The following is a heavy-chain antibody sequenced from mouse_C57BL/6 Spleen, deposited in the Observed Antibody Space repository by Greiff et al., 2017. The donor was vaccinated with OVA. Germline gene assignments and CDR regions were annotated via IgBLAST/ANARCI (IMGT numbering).Heavy chain of an antibody. J-gene: IGHJ4*01. D-gene: IGHD2-3*01. Sequence: VQLQESGAELARPGASVKLSCKASGYTFTSYGISWVKQRTGQGLEWIGEIYPRSGNTYYNEKFKGKATLTADKSSSTAYMERRSLTSEDSAVYFCAGYDGYYLAMDYWGQGTSVTVSS. CDR3: AGYDGYYLAMDY. V-gene: IGHV1-81*01. CDR2: IYPRSGNT. CDR1: GYTFTSYG.